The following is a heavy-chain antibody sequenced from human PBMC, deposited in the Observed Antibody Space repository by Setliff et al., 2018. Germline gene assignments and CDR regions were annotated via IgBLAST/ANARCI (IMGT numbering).Heavy chain of an antibody. D-gene: IGHD3-22*01. CDR2: INHRGST. J-gene: IGHJ4*02. Sequence: SETLSLTCAVYGDSFSDYYWSWIRQPPGKGLEWIEEINHRGSTYYSPSLKSRVTISVDTSKNRFSLEVSSVTAADTAIYYCARGRYDSSGYELDSWGKGILVTVSS. CDR1: GDSFSDYY. CDR3: ARGRYDSSGYELDS. V-gene: IGHV4-34*01.